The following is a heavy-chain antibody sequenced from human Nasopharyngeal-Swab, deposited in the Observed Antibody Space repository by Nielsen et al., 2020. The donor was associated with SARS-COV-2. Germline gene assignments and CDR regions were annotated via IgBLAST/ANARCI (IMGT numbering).Heavy chain of an antibody. Sequence: SETLSLTCAVSGGSISSSNWWSWVRQPPGKGLEWIGEIYHSGSTNYNPSLKSRVTISVDKSKNQFSLKLSSVTAADTAVYYCATIDFWSGPAHYWGQGTLVTVSS. CDR3: ATIDFWSGPAHY. CDR1: GGSISSSNW. D-gene: IGHD3-3*01. V-gene: IGHV4-4*02. CDR2: IYHSGST. J-gene: IGHJ4*02.